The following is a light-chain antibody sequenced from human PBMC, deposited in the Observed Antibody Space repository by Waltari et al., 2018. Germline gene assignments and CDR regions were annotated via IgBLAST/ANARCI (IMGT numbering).Light chain of an antibody. CDR3: QQYESYPWT. CDR1: HFLNNW. Sequence: DIQMTQSPSPLSASVADRVTITCRASHFLNNWLAWFQQKPGRAPEVLISKASILESGVSSRFSGGGSGTEFTLTISSLQPDDIATYYCQQYESYPWTFGQGTKLEIK. J-gene: IGKJ1*01. CDR2: KAS. V-gene: IGKV1-5*03.